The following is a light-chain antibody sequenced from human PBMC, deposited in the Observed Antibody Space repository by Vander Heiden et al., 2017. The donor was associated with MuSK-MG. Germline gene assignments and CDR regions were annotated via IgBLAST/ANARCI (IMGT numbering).Light chain of an antibody. CDR3: QQSYSTPLT. Sequence: DIQLTQSPSSLSASVGDRVTITCRASQSISSSLNWYQQKPGKAPKLLIYAASSLQSGVPSRFSGRGSGTDFTLTISSLQLEDFATYYCQQSYSTPLTFGGGTKVEIK. J-gene: IGKJ4*01. V-gene: IGKV1-39*01. CDR2: AAS. CDR1: QSISSS.